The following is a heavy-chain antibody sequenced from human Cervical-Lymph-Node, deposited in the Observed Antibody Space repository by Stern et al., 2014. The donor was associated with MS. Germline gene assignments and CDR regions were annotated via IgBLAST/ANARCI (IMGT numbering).Heavy chain of an antibody. CDR1: GGTFSSYA. J-gene: IGHJ4*02. V-gene: IGHV1-69*01. CDR2: IIPIFGTA. D-gene: IGHD1-26*01. CDR3: ARPLNSGSYYEAAFDY. Sequence: VQLLESGAEVKKPGSSVKVSCKASGGTFSSYAISWVRQAPGQGLEWMGGIIPIFGTANYAQKFQGRVTITADESTSTAYMELSSLRSEDTAVYYCARPLNSGSYYEAAFDYWGQGTLVTVSS.